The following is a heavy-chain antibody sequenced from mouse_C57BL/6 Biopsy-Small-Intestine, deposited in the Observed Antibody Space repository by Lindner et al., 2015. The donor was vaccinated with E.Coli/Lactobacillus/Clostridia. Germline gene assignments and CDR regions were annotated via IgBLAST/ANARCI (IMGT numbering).Heavy chain of an antibody. V-gene: IGHV5-4*01. Sequence: VQLQESGGGLVKPGGSLKPSCAASGFTFSSYAMSWVRQTPEKRLEWVATISDGGSYTYYPDNVKGRFTISRDNAKNNLYLQMSHLKSEDTAMYYCARGLLRPAWFAYWGQGTLVTVSA. CDR1: GFTFSSYA. CDR3: ARGLLRPAWFAY. J-gene: IGHJ3*01. D-gene: IGHD1-2*01. CDR2: ISDGGSYT.